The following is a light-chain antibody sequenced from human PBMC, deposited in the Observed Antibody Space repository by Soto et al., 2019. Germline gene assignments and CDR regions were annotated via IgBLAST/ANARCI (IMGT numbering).Light chain of an antibody. CDR3: QQYGSSSLT. J-gene: IGKJ4*01. V-gene: IGKV3-20*01. CDR1: QSVSSSY. Sequence: EIVXTXSPGXXXXXXGEXATLSCRASQSVSSSYLAWYQQKPGQAPRLLIYGASSRATGIPDRFSGSGSGTDFTLTISRLEPEDFAVYYCQQYGSSSLTFGGGTKVEIK. CDR2: GAS.